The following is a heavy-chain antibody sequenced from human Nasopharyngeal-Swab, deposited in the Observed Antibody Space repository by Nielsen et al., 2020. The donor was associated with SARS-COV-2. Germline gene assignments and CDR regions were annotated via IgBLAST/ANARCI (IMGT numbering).Heavy chain of an antibody. V-gene: IGHV3-9*01. D-gene: IGHD6-13*01. CDR1: GFTFDDYD. Sequence: SLKISCAASGFTFDDYDMHWVRQAPGKGLEWVSGISWNSGSIGYADSVKGRFTISRDNAKNSLYLQMNSLRAEDTALYYCAKTYSSSWYRRHAFDIWGQGTMVTVSS. CDR2: ISWNSGSI. J-gene: IGHJ3*02. CDR3: AKTYSSSWYRRHAFDI.